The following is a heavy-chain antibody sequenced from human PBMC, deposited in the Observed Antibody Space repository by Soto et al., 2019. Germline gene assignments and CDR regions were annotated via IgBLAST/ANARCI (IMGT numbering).Heavy chain of an antibody. CDR2: IYYSGST. D-gene: IGHD2-21*02. CDR1: GGSISSGDYY. V-gene: IGHV4-30-4*01. CDR3: ARGGDSSSPFDY. Sequence: SETLSLTCTVSGGSISSGDYYWSWIRQPPGKGLEWIGYIYYSGSTYYNPSLKSRVTISVDTSKNQFSLKLSSVTAADTAAYYCARGGDSSSPFDYWGQGTLVTVSS. J-gene: IGHJ4*02.